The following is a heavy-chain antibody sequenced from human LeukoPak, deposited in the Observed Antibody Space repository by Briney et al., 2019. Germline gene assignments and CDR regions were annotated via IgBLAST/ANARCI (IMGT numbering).Heavy chain of an antibody. CDR1: GFTFSDYY. CDR3: ARDLPHYDFWSGLTNWFDP. D-gene: IGHD3-3*01. J-gene: IGHJ5*02. CDR2: IGSSGSTI. V-gene: IGHV3-11*04. Sequence: GGSLRLSCAASGFTFSDYYMSWIRQAPGKGLEWVSYIGSSGSTIYYADSVKGRFTISRDNAKNSLYLQMNSLRAEDTAVYYCARDLPHYDFWSGLTNWFDPWGQGTLVTVSS.